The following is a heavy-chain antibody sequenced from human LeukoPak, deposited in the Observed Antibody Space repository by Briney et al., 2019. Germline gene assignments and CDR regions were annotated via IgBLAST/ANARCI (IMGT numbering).Heavy chain of an antibody. CDR2: ISGSGGST. V-gene: IGHV3-23*01. CDR1: GFTFSIFA. D-gene: IGHD6-19*01. CDR3: AKDLPRIAVAGDWFDP. J-gene: IGHJ5*02. Sequence: GGSLRLSCAASGFTFSIFAMSWVRQVPGKGLEWVSAISGSGGSTYYADSVKGRFTISRDNSKNALYLQMNSLRAEDTAVYYCAKDLPRIAVAGDWFDPWGQGTLVTVSS.